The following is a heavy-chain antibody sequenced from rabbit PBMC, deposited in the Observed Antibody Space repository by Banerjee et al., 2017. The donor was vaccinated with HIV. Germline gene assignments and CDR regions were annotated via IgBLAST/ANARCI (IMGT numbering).Heavy chain of an antibody. J-gene: IGHJ3*01. CDR2: IYVGSSGGT. V-gene: IGHV1S40*01. D-gene: IGHD6-1*01. CDR1: GIDFSGYYY. CDR3: ARRGYSYGYAGYAYAIGRLDL. Sequence: QSLEESGGDLVQPEGSLTLTCTASGIDFSGYYYMCWVRQAPGKGLEWIACIYVGSSGGTYYASWAKGRVTISKTSSTTVTLQMTSLTAADTATYFCARRGYSYGYAGYAYAIGRLDLWGPGTLVTVS.